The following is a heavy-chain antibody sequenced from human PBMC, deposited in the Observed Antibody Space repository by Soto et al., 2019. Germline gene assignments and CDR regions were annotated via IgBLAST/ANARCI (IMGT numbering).Heavy chain of an antibody. Sequence: QVQLVQSGSEVKKPGSSVKVSCKASGGSFSSNPISWVRQAPGQGLEWMAGIIPIFATVHYAQKFQSRVTITADESTSTAYMELTSLRSEDTAVYFCARGGRGYSSAPRYYFDYWGQGTLVTVS. CDR1: GGSFSSNP. J-gene: IGHJ4*02. CDR3: ARGGRGYSSAPRYYFDY. D-gene: IGHD5-18*01. CDR2: IIPIFATV. V-gene: IGHV1-69*01.